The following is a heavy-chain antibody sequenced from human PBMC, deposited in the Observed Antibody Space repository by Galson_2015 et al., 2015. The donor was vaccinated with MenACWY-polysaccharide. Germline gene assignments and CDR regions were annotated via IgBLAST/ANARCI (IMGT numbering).Heavy chain of an antibody. Sequence: SVKVSCKASGYTFTGNFIHWVRQAPGQGLEWMGWINPNSGATDYAQKFQGRVTMTRDTSINTAYMELNRLRSDDTAVYYCARVPTYHQAEGNLSVPWLQGTPVTVSS. V-gene: IGHV1-2*02. CDR1: GYTFTGNF. J-gene: IGHJ5*02. CDR3: ARVPTYHQAEGNLSVP. D-gene: IGHD1-14*01. CDR2: INPNSGAT.